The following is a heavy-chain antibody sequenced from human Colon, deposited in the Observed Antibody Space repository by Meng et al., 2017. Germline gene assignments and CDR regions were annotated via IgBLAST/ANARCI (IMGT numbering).Heavy chain of an antibody. J-gene: IGHJ4*02. Sequence: QGQIQGSGPGLGKPSGPLSLTCAVSGGSITTNNWWSWARQPPGKGLEWIGEIHPSGGTNYNPSLKSRVTMSIDNSKRQFSLNLSSVTAADTAVYYCARGGGCVNGVCGSLDYWGQGTLVTVSS. D-gene: IGHD2-8*01. V-gene: IGHV4-4*02. CDR2: IHPSGGT. CDR3: ARGGGCVNGVCGSLDY. CDR1: GGSITTNNW.